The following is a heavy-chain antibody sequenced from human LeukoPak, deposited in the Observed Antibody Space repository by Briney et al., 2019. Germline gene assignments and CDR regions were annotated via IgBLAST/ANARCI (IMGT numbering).Heavy chain of an antibody. CDR3: ARAKRVSSTSRRTYYYYYYYMDV. CDR2: MNPNSGNT. J-gene: IGHJ6*03. V-gene: IGHV1-8*01. D-gene: IGHD2-2*01. Sequence: ASVKVSCKASGYTFTSYDINWVRQATGQGLEWMGWMNPNSGNTGYAQKFQGRVTMTRNTSISTVYMELSSLRSEDTAVYYCARAKRVSSTSRRTYYYYYYYMDVWGKGTTVTVSS. CDR1: GYTFTSYD.